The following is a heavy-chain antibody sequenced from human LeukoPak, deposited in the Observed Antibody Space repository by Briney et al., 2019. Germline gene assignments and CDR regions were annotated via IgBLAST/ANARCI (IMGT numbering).Heavy chain of an antibody. D-gene: IGHD1-20*01. Sequence: ASVKVSCKASGYTFTSYYMHWARQAPGQGLEWMGIINPSGGSTSYAQKFQGRVTMTRDTSTSTVYMELSSLRSEDTAVYYCARGPRYNWNYYYYGMDVWGQGTTVTVSS. V-gene: IGHV1-46*01. J-gene: IGHJ6*02. CDR2: INPSGGST. CDR1: GYTFTSYY. CDR3: ARGPRYNWNYYYYGMDV.